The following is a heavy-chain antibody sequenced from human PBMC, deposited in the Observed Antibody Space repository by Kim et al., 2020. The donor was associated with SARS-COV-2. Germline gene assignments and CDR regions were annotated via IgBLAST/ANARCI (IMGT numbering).Heavy chain of an antibody. CDR1: GFTFSSYA. D-gene: IGHD3-10*01. J-gene: IGHJ4*02. CDR2: VSYDGSNR. V-gene: IGHV3-30*04. Sequence: GGSLRLSCAASGFTFSSYAMHWVRQAPGKGLEWVAVVSYDGSNRYYADSVKGRFTISRDNSKNTLYLQVNSLRAEDTAVYYCARDSVYGSGSYPQWDYFDNWGQGTQVTVSS. CDR3: ARDSVYGSGSYPQWDYFDN.